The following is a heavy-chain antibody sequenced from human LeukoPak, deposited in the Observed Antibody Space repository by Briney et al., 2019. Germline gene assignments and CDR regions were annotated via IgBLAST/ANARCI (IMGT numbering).Heavy chain of an antibody. CDR3: ARSSLGGELLIDY. V-gene: IGHV3-43D*03. D-gene: IGHD3-16*01. CDR2: ITWDAGSI. J-gene: IGHJ4*02. Sequence: GGSLRLSCAASGFTFDNHAMHWVRRAPGKGLEWVALITWDAGSIYYADSAKGRFTISRDNSKNSLFLQMNTLRPEDTALYHCARSSLGGELLIDYWGQGTLVTVSS. CDR1: GFTFDNHA.